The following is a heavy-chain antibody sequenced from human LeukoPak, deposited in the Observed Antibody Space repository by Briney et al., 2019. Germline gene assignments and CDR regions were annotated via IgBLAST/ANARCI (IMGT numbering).Heavy chain of an antibody. CDR2: IRYDGSNK. CDR3: AKERGQWLDY. Sequence: GGSLRLSCAASGFTFSSYGMHWVRQAPGKGLEWVAFIRYDGSNKYYADSVKGRFTIPRDNSKNTLYLQMNSLRAEDTAVYYCAKERGQWLDYWGQGTLVTVSS. J-gene: IGHJ4*02. CDR1: GFTFSSYG. V-gene: IGHV3-30*02. D-gene: IGHD6-19*01.